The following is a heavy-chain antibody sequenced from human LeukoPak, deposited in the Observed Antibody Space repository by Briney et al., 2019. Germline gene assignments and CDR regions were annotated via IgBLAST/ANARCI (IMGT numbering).Heavy chain of an antibody. V-gene: IGHV1-18*04. CDR2: ISAYNGNT. Sequence: EGSVKVSCKASGYTFTGYYMHWVRQAPGQGLEWMGWISAYNGNTNYAQKLQGRVTMTTDTSTSTAYMELRSLRSDDTAVYYCARGGGFPYNWFDPWGQGTLVTVSS. CDR1: GYTFTGYY. D-gene: IGHD3-3*01. J-gene: IGHJ5*02. CDR3: ARGGGFPYNWFDP.